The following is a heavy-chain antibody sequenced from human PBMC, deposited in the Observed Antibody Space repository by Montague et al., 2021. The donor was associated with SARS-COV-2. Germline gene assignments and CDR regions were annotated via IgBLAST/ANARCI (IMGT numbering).Heavy chain of an antibody. CDR2: ISYDGINK. V-gene: IGHV3-30-3*01. CDR3: ARDPDYGDSVGIDY. D-gene: IGHD4-17*01. Sequence: SLRLSCAASGFTFSSYTMHWVRQAPGKGLEWVAVISYDGINKYYADSVKGRFTISRDNSKNTLYLQMNSPRAEDTAVYYCARDPDYGDSVGIDYWGQGTLVTVSS. J-gene: IGHJ4*02. CDR1: GFTFSSYT.